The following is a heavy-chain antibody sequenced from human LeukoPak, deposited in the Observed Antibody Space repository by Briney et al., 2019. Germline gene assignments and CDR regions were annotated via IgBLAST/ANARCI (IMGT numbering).Heavy chain of an antibody. CDR2: IRSKAYGGTT. CDR3: TRENLD. J-gene: IGHJ4*02. CDR1: GFTFSSYS. Sequence: GGSLRLFCAASGFTFSSYSMNWVRQAPGKGLEWVGFIRSKAYGGTTEYAASVKGRFTISRDDSKSIAYLQMNSLKTEDTAVYYCTRENLDWGQGTLVTVSS. V-gene: IGHV3-49*04.